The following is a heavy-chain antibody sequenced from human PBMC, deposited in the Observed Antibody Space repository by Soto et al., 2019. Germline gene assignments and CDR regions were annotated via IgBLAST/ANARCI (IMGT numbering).Heavy chain of an antibody. J-gene: IGHJ6*02. CDR2: ISASGGST. CDR3: AKVNRDCGSSCCYTYYYYYGMDV. Sequence: GGSLRLSCAASGFTFNSYAINWVRQAPGKGLEWVSAISASGGSTYYADSVTGRFTISRDNSKNTVSLQVNSLSADDTAGYYCAKVNRDCGSSCCYTYYYYYGMDVWRQGTTVTVSS. D-gene: IGHD2-2*02. V-gene: IGHV3-23*01. CDR1: GFTFNSYA.